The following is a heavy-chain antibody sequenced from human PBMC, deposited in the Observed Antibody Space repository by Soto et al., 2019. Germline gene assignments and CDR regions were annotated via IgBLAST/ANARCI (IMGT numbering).Heavy chain of an antibody. J-gene: IGHJ4*02. V-gene: IGHV3-11*01. D-gene: IGHD3-10*01. CDR2: IGDSGGAM. CDR1: GFTFGDYY. Sequence: QVLLEESGGGLVKPGGSLRLACAASGFTFGDYYMIWIRQAPGKGLDWVAYIGDSGGAMYYEDSVKGRFTISRDNAKNSLDVEMNSLRVEDTAGYYCAREGSSGSHLLGGIDYWGQGILVTVSS. CDR3: AREGSSGSHLLGGIDY.